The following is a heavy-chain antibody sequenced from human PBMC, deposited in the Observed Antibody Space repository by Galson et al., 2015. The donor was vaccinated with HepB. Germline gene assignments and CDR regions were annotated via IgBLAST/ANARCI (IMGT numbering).Heavy chain of an antibody. J-gene: IGHJ6*02. CDR2: PDPEDGEI. CDR1: GHTLSELS. V-gene: IGHV1-24*01. Sequence: SVKVSCKVSGHTLSELSMHWVRQAPGKGLEWMGGPDPEDGEIIYAQQIQGRVTMTEDTATETAYLELSSLKSEDTAVYYCAAELGSGWAPLPKYYSGMDVWGQGTTVIVSS. CDR3: AAELGSGWAPLPKYYSGMDV. D-gene: IGHD6-19*01.